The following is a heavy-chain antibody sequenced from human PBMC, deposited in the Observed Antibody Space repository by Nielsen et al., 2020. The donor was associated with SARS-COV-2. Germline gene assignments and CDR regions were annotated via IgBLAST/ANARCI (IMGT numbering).Heavy chain of an antibody. CDR1: GYSFTNYW. Sequence: GSLKISCKGSGYSFTNYWITWVRQMPGKGLEWMGRIDPSDSYTNYSPSFQGHVTISADKSISTAYLQWSSLKASDTAMYYCARGGDEVDCWGQGTLVTVSS. V-gene: IGHV5-10-1*01. D-gene: IGHD3-10*01. J-gene: IGHJ4*02. CDR2: IDPSDSYT. CDR3: ARGGDEVDC.